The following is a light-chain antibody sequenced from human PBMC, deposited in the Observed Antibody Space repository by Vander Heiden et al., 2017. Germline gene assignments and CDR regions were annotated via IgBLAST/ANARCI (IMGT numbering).Light chain of an antibody. CDR1: QSVSSSY. Sequence: EIVLPQSPGTLSLSPGDRATLSCRASQSVSSSYLAWYQQKPGQAPRLLIYGASSRATGSPDRFSGSGSGTDFTLTISRLEPEDFAVYYCQQDGSSRTFGQGTKVEIK. CDR3: QQDGSSRT. V-gene: IGKV3-20*01. CDR2: GAS. J-gene: IGKJ1*01.